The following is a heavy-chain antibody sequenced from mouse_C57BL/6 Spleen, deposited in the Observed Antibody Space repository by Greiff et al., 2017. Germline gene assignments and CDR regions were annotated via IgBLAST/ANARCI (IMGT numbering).Heavy chain of an antibody. J-gene: IGHJ2*01. V-gene: IGHV1-52*01. CDR1: GYTFTSYW. CDR2: INPYDSET. D-gene: IGHD2-5*01. CDR3: ARLGPIYSSKDRFDD. Sequence: VQLQQPGAELVRPGSSVKLSCKASGYTFTSYWMNWVKQSHIQSLDWIGNINPYDSETRYNQKFKDKATLTVDKSSSTAYMQLSSLTSEDSAVYYCARLGPIYSSKDRFDDWGQGTTRTVSS.